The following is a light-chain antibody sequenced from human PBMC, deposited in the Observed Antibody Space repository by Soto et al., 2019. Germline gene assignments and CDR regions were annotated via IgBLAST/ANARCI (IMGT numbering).Light chain of an antibody. CDR2: DAS. Sequence: DIQMTQSPSTLPASVGDRVTITCRASEDMTTWMAWYQQKPGKAPQLLIYDASTLQDGVSSRFSGSGSGTEFILTISSLQPDDSATYYCQQYNGYYVFGQGTKVDI. V-gene: IGKV1-5*01. CDR1: EDMTTW. J-gene: IGKJ2*01. CDR3: QQYNGYYV.